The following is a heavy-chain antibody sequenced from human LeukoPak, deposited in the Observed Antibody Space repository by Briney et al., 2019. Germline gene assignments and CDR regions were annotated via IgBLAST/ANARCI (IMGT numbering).Heavy chain of an antibody. Sequence: ASVKVSCKASGYTFTNYGVGWVRQAPGQGLEWMGWITVDNGNTHYAQNFQGRVTMTTDTSTSTVYMELRSLRSDDTAVYYCARDGIVAPLGRFDPWGQGTLVTVSS. D-gene: IGHD5-12*01. J-gene: IGHJ5*02. CDR3: ARDGIVAPLGRFDP. CDR2: ITVDNGNT. V-gene: IGHV1-18*01. CDR1: GYTFTNYG.